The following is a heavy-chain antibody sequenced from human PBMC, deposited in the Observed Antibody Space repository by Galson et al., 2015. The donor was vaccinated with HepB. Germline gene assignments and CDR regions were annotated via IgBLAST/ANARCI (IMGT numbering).Heavy chain of an antibody. Sequence: ASGFTFRNYGMHWVRQAPGKGLEWVAVISFDGSHKYYADSVKGRFSISRDNSKNTLYLQMNSLRAEDTAVYYCAKDGAFCSNGVCGMDVWGKGTTITVSS. D-gene: IGHD2-8*01. CDR2: ISFDGSHK. J-gene: IGHJ6*04. CDR1: GFTFRNYG. CDR3: AKDGAFCSNGVCGMDV. V-gene: IGHV3-30*18.